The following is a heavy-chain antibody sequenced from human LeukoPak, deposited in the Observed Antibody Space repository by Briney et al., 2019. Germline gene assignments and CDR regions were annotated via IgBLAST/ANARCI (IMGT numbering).Heavy chain of an antibody. CDR2: IITIFGRP. V-gene: IGHV1-69*06. D-gene: IGHD3-16*01. J-gene: IGHJ4*02. CDR3: ASRWGGY. Sequence: SVKVSCKTPADTFNSFAITWVRQAPGQGLEWMGGIITIFGRPNYPQNFKGRVTITADSSTSTSYLELKSLTSEDTAVYFCASRWGGYWGQGTLVTVSP. CDR1: ADTFNSFA.